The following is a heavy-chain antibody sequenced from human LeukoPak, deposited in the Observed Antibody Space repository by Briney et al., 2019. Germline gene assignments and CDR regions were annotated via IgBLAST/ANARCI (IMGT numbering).Heavy chain of an antibody. Sequence: SETLSLTCAVYGGSFSGYYWSWIRQPPGKGLEWIGEINHSGSTNYNPFLKSRVTISVDTSKNQFSLKLSSVTAADTAVYYCARGRTGYSYGYGHFPFDYWGQGTLVTVSS. V-gene: IGHV4-34*01. J-gene: IGHJ4*02. D-gene: IGHD5-18*01. CDR1: GGSFSGYY. CDR3: ARGRTGYSYGYGHFPFDY. CDR2: INHSGST.